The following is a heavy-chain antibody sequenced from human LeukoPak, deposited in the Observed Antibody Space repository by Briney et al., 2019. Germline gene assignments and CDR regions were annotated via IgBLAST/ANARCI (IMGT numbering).Heavy chain of an antibody. CDR1: GFTFSSYW. CDR2: IKQDGSEK. CDR3: ARIRGTERWLQLGQFDY. V-gene: IGHV3-7*03. Sequence: GGSLRLSCAASGFTFSSYWMSWVRQAPGKGLEWVANIKQDGSEKYYVDSVKGRFTISRDNAKNSLYLQMNSLRAEDTALYYCARIRGTERWLQLGQFDYWGQGTLVTVSS. J-gene: IGHJ4*02. D-gene: IGHD5-24*01.